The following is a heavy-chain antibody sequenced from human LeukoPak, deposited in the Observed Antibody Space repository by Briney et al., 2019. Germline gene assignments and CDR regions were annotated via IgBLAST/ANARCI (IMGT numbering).Heavy chain of an antibody. CDR1: GYTFTSYY. CDR2: INPSGGST. J-gene: IGHJ2*01. V-gene: IGHV1-46*01. CDR3: ARVAKSNWYFDL. D-gene: IGHD6-6*01. Sequence: ASVKVSCKASGYTFTSYYMHWVRQAPGQGLEWMGIINPSGGSTSYAQKFQGRVTMTTDTSTSTAYMELRSLRSDDTAVYYCARVAKSNWYFDLWGRGTLVTVSS.